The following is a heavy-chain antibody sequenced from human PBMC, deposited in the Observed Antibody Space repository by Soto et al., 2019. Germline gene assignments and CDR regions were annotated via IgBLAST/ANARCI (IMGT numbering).Heavy chain of an antibody. CDR2: IYYTGNN. V-gene: IGHV4-30-4*01. Sequence: SSETLSLTCTVSGDSISSPHYYWTWIRQPPGKGLEWVGYIYYTGNNFYNPALKSRVAMSVDPSTNQLSLKLASVTDADTAVYFCAREPKQNYDSSPWNGGFDSWGPGTLVTVSS. J-gene: IGHJ4*02. D-gene: IGHD3-22*01. CDR3: AREPKQNYDSSPWNGGFDS. CDR1: GDSISSPHYY.